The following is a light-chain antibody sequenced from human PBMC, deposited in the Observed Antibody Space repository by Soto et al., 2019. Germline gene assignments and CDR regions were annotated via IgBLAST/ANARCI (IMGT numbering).Light chain of an antibody. CDR2: KAS. CDR3: QHYNSYSEA. CDR1: QTISSW. V-gene: IGKV1-5*03. Sequence: DIQRTPSPSTLSASVGDSVPITCRASQTISSWLAWYQQKPGKAPKLLIYKASTLKSGVPSRFSGSGSGTEFTLTISSLQPDDFATYYCQHYNSYSEAFGQGTKGDI. J-gene: IGKJ1*01.